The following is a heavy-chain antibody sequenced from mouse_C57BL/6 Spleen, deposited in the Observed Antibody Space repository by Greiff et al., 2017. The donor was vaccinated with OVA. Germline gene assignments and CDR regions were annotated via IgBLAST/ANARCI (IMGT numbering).Heavy chain of an antibody. J-gene: IGHJ3*01. V-gene: IGHV3-6*01. D-gene: IGHD1-1*01. CDR2: ISYDGSN. Sequence: DVQLQESGPGLVKPSQSLSLTCSVTGYSITSGYYWNWIRQFPGNKLEWMGYISYDGSNNYNPSLKNRISITRDTSKNQFFLKLNSVTTEDTATYYCARENGGAWFAYWGQGTLVTVSA. CDR1: GYSITSGYY. CDR3: ARENGGAWFAY.